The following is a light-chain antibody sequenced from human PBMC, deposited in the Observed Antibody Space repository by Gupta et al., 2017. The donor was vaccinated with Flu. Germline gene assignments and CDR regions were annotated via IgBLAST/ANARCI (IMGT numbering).Light chain of an antibody. V-gene: IGLV2-14*01. CDR2: EVS. Sequence: SALTQPDSVSGSPGQSITISLTGTSREVGGYDYGSWYQQEPGKAPKLMIYEVSTRPSWVSNRVSGSKSGNTASLTISGLQAEDEADYYCSSYTSSSSYVFGSGTKVTVL. CDR1: SREVGGYDY. J-gene: IGLJ1*01. CDR3: SSYTSSSSYV.